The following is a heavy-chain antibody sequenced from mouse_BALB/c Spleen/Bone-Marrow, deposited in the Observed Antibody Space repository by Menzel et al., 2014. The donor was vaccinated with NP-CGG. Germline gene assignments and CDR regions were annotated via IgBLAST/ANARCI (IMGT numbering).Heavy chain of an antibody. CDR3: ARGGAGNWFAY. J-gene: IGHJ3*01. Sequence: EVKLMESGGGLVKPGGSLKLSCAASGFTFSSYAMSWVRQTPEKRLEWVASISSGGSTYYLDSVKGRFTISRDNARNILYLQMSSLRSEDTAMYYCARGGAGNWFAYWGQGTLVTVSA. CDR1: GFTFSSYA. V-gene: IGHV5-6-5*01. CDR2: ISSGGST. D-gene: IGHD2-1*01.